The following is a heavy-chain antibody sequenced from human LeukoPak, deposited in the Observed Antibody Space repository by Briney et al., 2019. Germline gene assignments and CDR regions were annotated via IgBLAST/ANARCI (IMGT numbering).Heavy chain of an antibody. CDR2: ISSSSGNI. Sequence: GSLRLSCAASGFTFSSYSMNWVRQAPGKGLEWVSYISSSSGNIYYADSVKGRFTISRDNAKTSLYLQMNSLRAEDTALYCCARDRGGIGYYMDVWGKGTTVTVSS. V-gene: IGHV3-48*01. D-gene: IGHD3-16*02. CDR1: GFTFSSYS. J-gene: IGHJ6*03. CDR3: ARDRGGIGYYMDV.